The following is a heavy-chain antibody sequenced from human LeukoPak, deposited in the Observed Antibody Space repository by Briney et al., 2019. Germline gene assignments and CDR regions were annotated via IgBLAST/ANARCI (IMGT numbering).Heavy chain of an antibody. CDR1: GFTFSRNA. D-gene: IGHD3-10*01. J-gene: IGHJ5*02. Sequence: PGGSLRLSCAASGFTFSRNAMHWVRQAPGKGLEWVAVISYDGKFAYYEDSVKGRFTISRDNSKDTLSLQMNSLSTEDTAVYYCAREGLWFGESFNWFDPWGQGTLVTVSS. CDR2: ISYDGKFA. V-gene: IGHV3-30*03. CDR3: AREGLWFGESFNWFDP.